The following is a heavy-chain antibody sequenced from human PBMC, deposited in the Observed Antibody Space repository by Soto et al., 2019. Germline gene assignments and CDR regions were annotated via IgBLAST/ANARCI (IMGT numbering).Heavy chain of an antibody. CDR2: IYYSGST. J-gene: IGHJ5*02. D-gene: IGHD1-7*01. V-gene: IGHV4-31*03. CDR3: AGDQAGTTVGTYNWFDP. CDR1: GGSISSGGYY. Sequence: SETLSLTCTVSGGSISSGGYYWSWIRQHPGKGLEWIGYIYYSGSTYYNPSLKSRVTISVDTSKNQFSLKLSSVTAADTAVYYCAGDQAGTTVGTYNWFDPWGQGTLVTVSS.